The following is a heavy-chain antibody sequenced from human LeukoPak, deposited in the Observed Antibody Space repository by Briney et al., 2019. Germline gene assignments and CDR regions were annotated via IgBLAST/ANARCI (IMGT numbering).Heavy chain of an antibody. D-gene: IGHD2-15*01. CDR3: ARADCSGGSCYEIYYYYYMDV. CDR1: GFTFSDYW. V-gene: IGHV3-20*04. J-gene: IGHJ6*03. Sequence: GGSLRLSCAASGFTFSDYWMSWVHQDPGKGLEWVSGINWNGGSAGYADSVKGRFTISRDNAKNSLYLQMNSLRAEDTALYYCARADCSGGSCYEIYYYYYMDVWGKGTTVTVSS. CDR2: INWNGGSA.